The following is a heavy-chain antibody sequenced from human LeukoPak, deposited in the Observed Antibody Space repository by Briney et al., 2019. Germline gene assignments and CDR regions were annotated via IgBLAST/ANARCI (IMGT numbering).Heavy chain of an antibody. CDR3: AKRGVVIRVILVGFHKEAYYFDS. CDR1: GFTFSSYA. Sequence: PGRSLRLSCAASGFTFSSYAMHRVRQAPGKGLEWVALISFEGSVKYYADSVRGRFTISRDNPKNTLHLQMNSLRAEDTAVYFCAKRGVVIRVILVGFHKEAYYFDSWGQGALVTVSS. D-gene: IGHD3-22*01. V-gene: IGHV3-30*04. J-gene: IGHJ4*02. CDR2: ISFEGSVK.